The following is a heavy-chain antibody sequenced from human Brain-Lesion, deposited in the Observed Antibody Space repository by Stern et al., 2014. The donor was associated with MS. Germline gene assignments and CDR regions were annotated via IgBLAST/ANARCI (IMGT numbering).Heavy chain of an antibody. Sequence: QVQLQESGPGLVKPSETLSLTCTVSGGSISSFYWSWIRQSPEKGVEWIGYISYTGRTDYNPSLLGRGTISTDTSKNQFSLKLRSVTAADTAVYYCARGNSFLDPWGQGTLVTVSS. CDR3: ARGNSFLDP. J-gene: IGHJ5*02. CDR1: GGSISSFY. D-gene: IGHD5-18*01. CDR2: ISYTGRT. V-gene: IGHV4-59*01.